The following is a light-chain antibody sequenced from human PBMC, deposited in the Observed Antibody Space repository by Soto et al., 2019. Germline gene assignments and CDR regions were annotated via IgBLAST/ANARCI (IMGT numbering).Light chain of an antibody. CDR3: QQYYSYPVT. CDR2: AAS. Sequence: AIRMTQPPSSLSAPTGDRVTITCRASQGISSYLAWYQQKPGKAPKLLIYAASTLQSGVPSRFSGSGSGTDFTLTISCLQSEDFATYYCQQYYSYPVTFGGGTKV. CDR1: QGISSY. J-gene: IGKJ4*01. V-gene: IGKV1-8*01.